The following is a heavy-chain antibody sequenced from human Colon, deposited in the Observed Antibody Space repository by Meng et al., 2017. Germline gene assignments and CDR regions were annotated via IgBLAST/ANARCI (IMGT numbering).Heavy chain of an antibody. J-gene: IGHJ5*02. V-gene: IGHV3-15*01. CDR3: TTDDNSRYDLGDWFDP. CDR2: IKSTTDGGTT. CDR1: GFTFKNTW. D-gene: IGHD3-22*01. Sequence: GESLKISCEASGFTFKNTWFSWVRQAPGKGLEWVGRIKSTTDGGTTDYAAPVKGRFTISREESKTTVYLQMNSLKSEDTAVYYCTTDDNSRYDLGDWFDPWGQGTLVTVSS.